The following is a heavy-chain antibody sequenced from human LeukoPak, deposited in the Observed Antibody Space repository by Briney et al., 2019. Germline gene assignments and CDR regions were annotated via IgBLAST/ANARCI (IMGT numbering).Heavy chain of an antibody. CDR3: ASGSYGQFDY. Sequence: GGSLRLSCAATGFTFSSHSMNWVRQAPGMGLEWVSYISSGSATIYYADPVKGRFTISRDNAKNSLYLQMSGLRDEDTAVYYCASGSYGQFDYWGQGTLVTVSS. D-gene: IGHD3-16*01. CDR2: ISSGSATI. J-gene: IGHJ4*02. V-gene: IGHV3-48*02. CDR1: GFTFSSHS.